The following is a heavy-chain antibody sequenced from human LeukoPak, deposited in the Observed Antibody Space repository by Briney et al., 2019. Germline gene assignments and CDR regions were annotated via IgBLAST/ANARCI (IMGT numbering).Heavy chain of an antibody. V-gene: IGHV1-8*01. CDR2: MNPKSAHT. J-gene: IGHJ5*02. CDR3: TRGPSYHSKWDGGMWFDP. CDR1: GYTFTSYD. Sequence: ASVKVSCKASGYTFTSYDIHWVRQASGHGLEWMGWMNPKSAHTGLAQRFQGRVTLTRNTSISTAYMELSSLTSEDTAMYYCTRGPSYHSKWDGGMWFDPWGQGTLVSVSS. D-gene: IGHD1-26*01.